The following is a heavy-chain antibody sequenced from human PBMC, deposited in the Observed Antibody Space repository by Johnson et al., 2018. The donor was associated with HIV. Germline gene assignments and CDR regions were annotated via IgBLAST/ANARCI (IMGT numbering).Heavy chain of an antibody. J-gene: IGHJ3*02. D-gene: IGHD4-17*01. Sequence: EVQLVESGGGLVQPGGSLGLSCAASGFTFNNYAMTWVRQAPGKGLEWVSVISGSGDSSYYADSVKGRFTISRDNSRNTLYLQINSLRAEDTAVYYCATHLSDYSDTLTDDAFDIWGQGTMVTVSS. V-gene: IGHV3-23*04. CDR2: ISGSGDSS. CDR3: ATHLSDYSDTLTDDAFDI. CDR1: GFTFNNYA.